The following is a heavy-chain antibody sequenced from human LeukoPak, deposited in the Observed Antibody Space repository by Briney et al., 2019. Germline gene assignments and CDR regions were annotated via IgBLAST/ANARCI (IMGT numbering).Heavy chain of an antibody. Sequence: PGGSLRLSCAASGFTFSSYSMNWVRQAPGKGLEWVSSISSSSSYIYYADSVKGRFTISRDNAKNSLYLQMNSLRAEDTAVYYCARGYCSSTSCRRPLFDYWGQGTLVTVSS. CDR1: GFTFSSYS. CDR3: ARGYCSSTSCRRPLFDY. J-gene: IGHJ4*02. CDR2: ISSSSSYI. D-gene: IGHD2-2*01. V-gene: IGHV3-21*01.